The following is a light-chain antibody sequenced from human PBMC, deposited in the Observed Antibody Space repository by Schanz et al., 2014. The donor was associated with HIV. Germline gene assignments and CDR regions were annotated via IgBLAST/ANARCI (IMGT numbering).Light chain of an antibody. CDR2: ATS. Sequence: EIVLTQSPGSLSLSPGERATLSCGASPRLSSAYLAWYQQKRDQPPRLVIYATSTRAVGIPDRFSGTGSGTDFTLTISRLEPEDFAVYYCHQYGSSPRTFGQGTKVESK. V-gene: IGKV3-20*01. CDR1: PRLSSAY. J-gene: IGKJ1*01. CDR3: HQYGSSPRT.